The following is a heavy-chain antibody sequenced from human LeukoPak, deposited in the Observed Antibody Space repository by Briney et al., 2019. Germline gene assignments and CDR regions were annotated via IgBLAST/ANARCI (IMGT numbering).Heavy chain of an antibody. D-gene: IGHD6-19*01. CDR3: ARDQIRQGLPGY. CDR2: ISTNHGNT. Sequence: ASVKVSCKASGYTFTNYGITWVRQAPGQGLEWMGWISTNHGNTNYAQKIQGGVTMTTDTSTSTAYMELRNLRSDDTAMYYCARDQIRQGLPGYWGQGTLVTVSS. V-gene: IGHV1-18*01. CDR1: GYTFTNYG. J-gene: IGHJ4*02.